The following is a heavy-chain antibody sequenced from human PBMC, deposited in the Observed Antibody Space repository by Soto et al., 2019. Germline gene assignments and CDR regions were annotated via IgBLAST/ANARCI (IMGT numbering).Heavy chain of an antibody. CDR3: ARGPQTSDF. Sequence: QVQLVQSGAEVKKPGDSVKVSCKTSGYIFTTYSSAWVRQAPGQGLEWMGWINTYNGKTHYAQKFQGRVSVTTDPSTGTVYMELRSLTSDDTAVYYCARGPQTSDFWGQGTLVTVSS. V-gene: IGHV1-18*04. CDR2: INTYNGKT. J-gene: IGHJ4*02. D-gene: IGHD2-2*01. CDR1: GYIFTTYS.